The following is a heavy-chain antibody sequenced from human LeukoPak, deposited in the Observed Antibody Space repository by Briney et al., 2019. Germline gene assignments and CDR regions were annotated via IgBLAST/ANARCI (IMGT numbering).Heavy chain of an antibody. CDR3: ARDRHYYGSGRPSYFDY. J-gene: IGHJ4*02. CDR2: IYYSGST. D-gene: IGHD3-10*01. CDR1: GGSISSSSYY. V-gene: IGHV4-61*01. Sequence: SETLSLTCTVSGGSISSSSYYWGWIRQPPGKGLEWIGYIYYSGSTNYNPSLKSRVTISVDTSKNQFSLKLSSVTAADTAVYYCARDRHYYGSGRPSYFDYWGQGTLVTVSS.